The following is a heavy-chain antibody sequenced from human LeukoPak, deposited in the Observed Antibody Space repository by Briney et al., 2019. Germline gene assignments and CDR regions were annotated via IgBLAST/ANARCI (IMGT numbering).Heavy chain of an antibody. CDR3: AKDGGGYYPSYYYYMDV. Sequence: GGSLRLSCAASGFTFSSYAMHWVRQAPGKGLEWVAVISYDGSNKYYADSVKGRFTISRDNSKSTLYLQMNSLRAEDTAVYYCAKDGGGYYPSYYYYMDVWGKGTTVTISS. D-gene: IGHD3-22*01. V-gene: IGHV3-30*04. CDR1: GFTFSSYA. CDR2: ISYDGSNK. J-gene: IGHJ6*03.